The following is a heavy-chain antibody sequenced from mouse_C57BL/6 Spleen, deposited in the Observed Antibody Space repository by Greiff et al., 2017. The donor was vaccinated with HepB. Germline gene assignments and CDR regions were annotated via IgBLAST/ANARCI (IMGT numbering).Heavy chain of an antibody. Sequence: EVQLQQSGAELVRPGASVKLSCTASGFNIKDDYMHWVKQRPEQGLEWIGWIDPENGDTEYASKFQGKATITADTSSNTAYLQLSSLSSEDTAVYYWTSYYYGSSYHGYFDVWGTGTTVTVSS. D-gene: IGHD1-1*01. J-gene: IGHJ1*03. CDR2: IDPENGDT. CDR3: TSYYYGSSYHGYFDV. V-gene: IGHV14-4*01. CDR1: GFNIKDDY.